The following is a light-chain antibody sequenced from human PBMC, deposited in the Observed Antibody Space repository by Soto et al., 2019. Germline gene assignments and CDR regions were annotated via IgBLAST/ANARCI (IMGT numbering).Light chain of an antibody. CDR2: GAS. J-gene: IGKJ1*01. CDR3: QQRSNWPRGT. V-gene: IGKV3D-20*02. Sequence: EIVMTQSPATLSVSPGERATLSCRASQSVSSSYLAWYQQKPGQAPRLLIYGASSRATGIPDRFSGSGSGTDFTLTISRLEPEDFAVYYCQQRSNWPRGTFGQGTKVDIK. CDR1: QSVSSSY.